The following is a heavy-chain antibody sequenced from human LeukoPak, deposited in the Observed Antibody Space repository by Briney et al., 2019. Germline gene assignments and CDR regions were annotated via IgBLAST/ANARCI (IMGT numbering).Heavy chain of an antibody. J-gene: IGHJ4*02. V-gene: IGHV3-15*01. D-gene: IGHD6-13*01. CDR3: TTTKAGYSSSGPIDN. CDR2: IKSNSDGGTT. CDR1: GVTFINAW. Sequence: GGSLRLSCAVSGVTFINAWMSWVRQAPGKGLEWVGRIKSNSDGGTTDYAAPVKGRFTISGDDSKNTLYLQMNSLKTEDTALYYCTTTKAGYSSSGPIDNWGQGTLVTVSS.